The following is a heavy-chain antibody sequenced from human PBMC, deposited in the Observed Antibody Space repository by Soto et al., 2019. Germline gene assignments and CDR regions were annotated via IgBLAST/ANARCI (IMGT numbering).Heavy chain of an antibody. CDR1: GFTFNNYA. CDR3: ARDGPSSGWYG. D-gene: IGHD6-19*01. J-gene: IGHJ4*02. V-gene: IGHV3-23*01. CDR2: TSGSGGNT. Sequence: GGSLRLSCAASGFTFNNYAMNWVRQAPGKGREWVSGTSGSGGNTYYVDSVKGRFTISRDNAKNSLYLQMNSLRAEDTAVYYCARDGPSSGWYGWGQGTLVTVSS.